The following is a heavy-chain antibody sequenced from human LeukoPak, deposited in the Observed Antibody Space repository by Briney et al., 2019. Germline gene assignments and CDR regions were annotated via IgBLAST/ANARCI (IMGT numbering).Heavy chain of an antibody. CDR3: VRDWSYYFDY. J-gene: IGHJ4*02. CDR1: GFTFSIYI. V-gene: IGHV3-48*02. Sequence: GGSLRLSCAASGFTFSIYIMNWVRQAPGKGLEWVSYISASGVLMWYGDSVKGRFTISRDNAKNSLYLQMDSLRDEDTAVYYCVRDWSYYFDYWGQGALVTVSS. CDR2: ISASGVLM.